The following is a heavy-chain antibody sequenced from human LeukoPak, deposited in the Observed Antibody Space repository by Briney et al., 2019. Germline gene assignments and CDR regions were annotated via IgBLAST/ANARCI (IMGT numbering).Heavy chain of an antibody. J-gene: IGHJ4*02. CDR1: GFTFYDYG. V-gene: IGHV3-20*04. D-gene: IGHD6-19*01. CDR2: INWNGGST. CDR3: ARESSSGSWYYFDY. Sequence: PGGSLRLSCAASGFTFYDYGVSWVRQAPGKGLEWVSGINWNGGSTGYADSVKGRFTISRDNAKNSLYLQMNSLRAEDTALYYCARESSSGSWYYFDYWGQGTLVTVSS.